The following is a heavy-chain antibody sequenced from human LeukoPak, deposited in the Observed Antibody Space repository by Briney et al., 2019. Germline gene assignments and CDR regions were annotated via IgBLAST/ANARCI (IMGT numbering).Heavy chain of an antibody. V-gene: IGHV3-33*06. Sequence: GRSLRLSCAASGFPFRSYGMHWVRQAPGKGLEWVAVIWYDGSNKYYTDSVEGRFTISRDNSKNTLYLQMNSLRPEDTAVYYCAKDRAWDVRGFGDYDYWGQGTLVTVSA. D-gene: IGHD3-10*02. CDR1: GFPFRSYG. CDR3: AKDRAWDVRGFGDYDY. J-gene: IGHJ4*02. CDR2: IWYDGSNK.